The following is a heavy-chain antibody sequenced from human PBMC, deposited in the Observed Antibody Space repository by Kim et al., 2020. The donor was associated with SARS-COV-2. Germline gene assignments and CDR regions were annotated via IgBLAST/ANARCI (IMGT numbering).Heavy chain of an antibody. Sequence: SANSNPSLRGRVTLSVDTSKTQFSLKLSSVTAADTAVYYCARRAAGVDWWGQGTPVTVSS. CDR3: ARRAAGVDW. CDR2: SA. V-gene: IGHV4-34*01. J-gene: IGHJ4*02.